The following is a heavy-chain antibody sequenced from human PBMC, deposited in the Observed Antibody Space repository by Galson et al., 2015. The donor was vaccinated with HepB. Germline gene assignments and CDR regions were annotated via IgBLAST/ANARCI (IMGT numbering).Heavy chain of an antibody. D-gene: IGHD3-9*01. CDR2: IWYDGSNK. J-gene: IGHJ4*02. V-gene: IGHV3-33*01. Sequence: SLRLSCAASGFTFSSYGMHWVRQAPGKGLEWVAVIWYDGSNKYAAHMKGRFTISRDDSKNTLFLEMNSLKPEDTAVYYCNAFRDTSNYRFDYWGQGTLVTVSS. CDR3: NAFRDTSNYRFDY. CDR1: GFTFSSYG.